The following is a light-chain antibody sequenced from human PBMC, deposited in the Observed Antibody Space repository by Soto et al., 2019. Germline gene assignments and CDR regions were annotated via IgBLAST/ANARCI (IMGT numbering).Light chain of an antibody. CDR1: QGIGSF. Sequence: DIQMTQSPSSLSASVGDRVTITCRASQGIGSFLNWYQQKPGQAPNLLIYGTSTLQRGVPSRFRGSASGTDFTLTISSVQPEDFATYYCQQTYTASAFGGGTKVEMK. V-gene: IGKV1-39*01. CDR2: GTS. CDR3: QQTYTASA. J-gene: IGKJ4*01.